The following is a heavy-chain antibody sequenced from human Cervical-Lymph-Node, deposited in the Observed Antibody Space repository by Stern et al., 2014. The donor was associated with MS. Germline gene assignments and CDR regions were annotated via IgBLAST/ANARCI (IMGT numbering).Heavy chain of an antibody. CDR1: GFPLTTSGVG. CDR2: LYWDDDK. Sequence: QVTLKESGPTLVKPTQTLTLTCTFSGFPLTTSGVGVGWIRQPPGKALEWLALLYWDDDKHYSPSLKSRLTITKDTSKNQVVLTMTNMDPVDTATYYCAHRRGIGYSKQLPPSFGYWGQGTLVTVSS. V-gene: IGHV2-5*02. D-gene: IGHD5-12*01. J-gene: IGHJ4*02. CDR3: AHRRGIGYSKQLPPSFGY.